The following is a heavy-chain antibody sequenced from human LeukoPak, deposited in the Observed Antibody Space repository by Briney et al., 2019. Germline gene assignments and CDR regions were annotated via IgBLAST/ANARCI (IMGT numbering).Heavy chain of an antibody. D-gene: IGHD6-13*01. CDR3: AKRRIAAAYDYYYYGMDV. CDR1: GFTFSSYG. CDR2: ISNDGSNK. V-gene: IGHV3-30*18. Sequence: GGSLRLSCAASGFTFSSYGMHWVRQAPGKGLEWVAVISNDGSNKYYADSVKGRFTISRDNSKNTQYLQMNSLRAEDTAVYYCAKRRIAAAYDYYYYGMDVWGQGTTVTVSS. J-gene: IGHJ6*02.